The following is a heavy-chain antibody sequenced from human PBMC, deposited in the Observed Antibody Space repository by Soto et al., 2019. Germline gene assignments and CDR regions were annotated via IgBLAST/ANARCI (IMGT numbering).Heavy chain of an antibody. Sequence: GGSLRLSCAASGFTFSSYDMHWVRQATGKGLEWVSAIGTAGDTYYPGSVKGRFTISRENAKNPLYLQMNSLRAGDTAVYYCARGGSVVPAAIPYYYYGMDVWGQGTTVTVSS. J-gene: IGHJ6*02. D-gene: IGHD2-2*02. CDR1: GFTFSSYD. CDR2: IGTAGDT. V-gene: IGHV3-13*01. CDR3: ARGGSVVPAAIPYYYYGMDV.